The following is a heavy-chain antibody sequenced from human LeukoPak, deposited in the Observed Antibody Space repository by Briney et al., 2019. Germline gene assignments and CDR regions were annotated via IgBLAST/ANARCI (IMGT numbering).Heavy chain of an antibody. Sequence: GGSLRLSCAASGFTFSSYSMNWVRQAPGKGLEWVSSISSSSSYIYYADSVKGRFTISRDNAKNSLYLQMNSLRAEDTAVYYCAREVRGIAALYYMDVWGKGTTVTVSS. CDR1: GFTFSSYS. CDR3: AREVRGIAALYYMDV. V-gene: IGHV3-21*04. D-gene: IGHD6-13*01. J-gene: IGHJ6*03. CDR2: ISSSSSYI.